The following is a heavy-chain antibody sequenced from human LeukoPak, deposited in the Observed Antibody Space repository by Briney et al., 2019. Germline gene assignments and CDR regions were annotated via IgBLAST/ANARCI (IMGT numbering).Heavy chain of an antibody. V-gene: IGHV1-2*02. CDR1: GYTFIAYY. J-gene: IGHJ4*02. Sequence: GASVRVSCRASGYTFIAYYMHWVRQAPGQGLEWMGWINPNSGGTTYAQKFQGRVTMTRDTSINTAYMELSSLRSDDTAVYYCAKVYQDFWGAYDKWGQGTLVAVSS. CDR3: AKVYQDFWGAYDK. CDR2: INPNSGGT. D-gene: IGHD3-3*02.